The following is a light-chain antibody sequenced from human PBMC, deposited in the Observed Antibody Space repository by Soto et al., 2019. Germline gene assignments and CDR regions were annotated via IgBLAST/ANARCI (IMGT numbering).Light chain of an antibody. V-gene: IGKV1-12*01. CDR3: HQASSFPLS. CDR2: TAS. CDR1: QGISSW. Sequence: DIQVTQSPSSVSASVGDRVPISCRASQGISSWVAWYQQKPGEAPKLLIYTASTLQTGVPSRFSGSGSGTDFTLTITSLQPEDFATYYCHQASSFPLSFGGGTKVDIK. J-gene: IGKJ4*01.